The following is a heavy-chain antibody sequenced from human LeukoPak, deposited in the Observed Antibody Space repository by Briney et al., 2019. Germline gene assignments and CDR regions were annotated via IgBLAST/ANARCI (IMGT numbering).Heavy chain of an antibody. CDR3: ARGHYSSSSFWFDP. D-gene: IGHD6-6*01. V-gene: IGHV4-59*11. J-gene: IGHJ5*02. CDR1: GGSISSLY. Sequence: SETLSLTCTVSGGSISSLYWSWIRQPPGKGLEWIGYIHYSGSTNYIPSPKSRVTISLDTSKNQFSLKLTSVTAADTAVYYCARGHYSSSSFWFDPWGQGTLVTVSS. CDR2: IHYSGST.